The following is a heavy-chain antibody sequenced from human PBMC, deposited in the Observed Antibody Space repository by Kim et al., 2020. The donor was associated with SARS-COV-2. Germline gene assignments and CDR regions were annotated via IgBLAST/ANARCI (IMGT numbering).Heavy chain of an antibody. CDR3: AREGRGPDYDILTGYVNPTVGPFDY. CDR1: GFTFSSYG. CDR2: IWYDGSNK. Sequence: GGSLRLSCAASGFTFSSYGMHWVRQAPGKGLEWVAVIWYDGSNKYYADSVKGRFTISRDNSKNTLYLQMNSLRAEDTAVYYCAREGRGPDYDILTGYVNPTVGPFDYWGQGTLVTVSS. V-gene: IGHV3-33*01. J-gene: IGHJ4*02. D-gene: IGHD3-9*01.